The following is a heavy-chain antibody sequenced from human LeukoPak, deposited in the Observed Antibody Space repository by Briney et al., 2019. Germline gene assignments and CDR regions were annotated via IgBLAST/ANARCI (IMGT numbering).Heavy chain of an antibody. J-gene: IGHJ4*02. D-gene: IGHD3-10*01. CDR1: GYTFTSYD. CDR3: ARADLYYYGSGSYLRY. Sequence: ASVKVSCKASGYTFTSYDINWVRQATGQGLEWMGWMNPNSGNTGYAQKFQGRVTMTRNTSISTAYMELSSLRSEDTAVYYCARADLYYYGSGSYLRYWGQGTLVTVSS. V-gene: IGHV1-8*01. CDR2: MNPNSGNT.